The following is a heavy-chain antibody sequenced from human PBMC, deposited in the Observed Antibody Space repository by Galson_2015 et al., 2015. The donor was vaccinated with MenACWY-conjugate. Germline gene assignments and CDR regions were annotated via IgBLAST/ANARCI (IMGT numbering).Heavy chain of an antibody. Sequence: SVKVSCKASRYTFSNFSMHWVRQAPGQGLQWMGVISPTGDTTFYAHEFRGRFTVTRDTSTATLYMELRSLRFEDTAVYYCARDHADYWGQGTMVTVSS. D-gene: IGHD4-11*01. J-gene: IGHJ3*01. CDR1: RYTFSNFS. CDR2: ISPTGDTT. CDR3: ARDHADY. V-gene: IGHV1-46*01.